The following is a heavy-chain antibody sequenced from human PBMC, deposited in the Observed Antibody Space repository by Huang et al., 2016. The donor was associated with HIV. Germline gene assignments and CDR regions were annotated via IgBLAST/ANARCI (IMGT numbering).Heavy chain of an antibody. V-gene: IGHV4-61*09. Sequence: RLQESGPGLVTPSQTLFLTCTVSGGSISGEQYYWSWIRPSAGKGLEWIGHVSASGNVDYNTSLKSRVTISLHTSKNEFSLSVNSVTAADTAIYYCARDVRRYSMDNWFYPWGQGMLVTVSS. CDR2: VSASGNV. CDR3: ARDVRRYSMDNWFYP. J-gene: IGHJ5*02. D-gene: IGHD6-13*01. CDR1: GGSISGEQYY.